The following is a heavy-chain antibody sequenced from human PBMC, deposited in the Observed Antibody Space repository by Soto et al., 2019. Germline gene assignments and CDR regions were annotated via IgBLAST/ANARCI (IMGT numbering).Heavy chain of an antibody. CDR3: ARSSTSANYFDY. CDR2: IYYSGST. D-gene: IGHD2-2*01. CDR1: GGSISSGGYY. J-gene: IGHJ4*02. Sequence: QVQLQESGPGLVKPSQTLSLTCTVSGGSISSGGYYWSWIRQHPGKGLEWIGYIYYSGSTYYNPSPKSRVXIXVHXSKNQFSLKLSSVTAADTAVYYCARSSTSANYFDYWGQGTLVTVSS. V-gene: IGHV4-31*03.